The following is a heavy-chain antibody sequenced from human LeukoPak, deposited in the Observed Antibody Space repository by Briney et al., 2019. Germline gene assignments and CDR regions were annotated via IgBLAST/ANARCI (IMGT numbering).Heavy chain of an antibody. D-gene: IGHD3-16*01. J-gene: IGHJ5*02. V-gene: IGHV3-7*01. Sequence: GGSLRLSCAASGFTFSNYWMTWVRQAPGKGLEWVANMNQDGSGKYYMDSVKGRFAISRDNAKNSLYLQMNNLRVEDTAVYYCARDNDRKDDSWGQGTLVTASS. CDR2: MNQDGSGK. CDR1: GFTFSNYW. CDR3: ARDNDRKDDS.